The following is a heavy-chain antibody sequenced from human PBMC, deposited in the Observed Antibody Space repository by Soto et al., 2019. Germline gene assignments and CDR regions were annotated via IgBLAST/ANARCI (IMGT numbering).Heavy chain of an antibody. Sequence: EVQLLESGGGLVQPGGSLRLSCAASGFTFSSYAMSWVRQAPGKGLEWVSAISGSGGSTYYADSVKGRFTISRDNSKNTLYRQMNSLRAEDMAVYSCAKDPGRDGYRALGSGWGQGTLVTVSS. CDR2: ISGSGGST. CDR1: GFTFSSYA. D-gene: IGHD5-12*01. J-gene: IGHJ4*02. CDR3: AKDPGRDGYRALGSG. V-gene: IGHV3-23*01.